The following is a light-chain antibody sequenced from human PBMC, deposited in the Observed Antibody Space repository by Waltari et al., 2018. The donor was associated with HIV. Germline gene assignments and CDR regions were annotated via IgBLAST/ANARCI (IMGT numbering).Light chain of an antibody. Sequence: SYELTQPSSVSVSPGQPASITCSGDALPEKYALWFQQKPGQAPTQVIYKDTERPSGIPERFSGSSSGTTVTLTISGAQVEDEADYFCYSAADKNVLFGGGTKLTVL. J-gene: IGLJ2*01. CDR3: YSAADKNVL. CDR2: KDT. V-gene: IGLV3-27*01. CDR1: ALPEKY.